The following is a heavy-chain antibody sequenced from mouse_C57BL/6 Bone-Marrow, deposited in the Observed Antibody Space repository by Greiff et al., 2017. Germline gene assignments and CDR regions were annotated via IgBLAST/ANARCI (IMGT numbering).Heavy chain of an antibody. CDR2: INPYNGGT. V-gene: IGHV1-19*01. D-gene: IGHD2-3*01. CDR1: GYTFTDYY. Sequence: VQLQQSGPVLVKPGASVKMSCKASGYTFTDYYMNWVKQSHGKSLEWIGVINPYNGGTSYNQKFKGKATLTVDKSSSAAYMELNSLTSEDSAVYYCARDGYFDYWGQGTTLTVSS. J-gene: IGHJ2*01. CDR3: ARDGYFDY.